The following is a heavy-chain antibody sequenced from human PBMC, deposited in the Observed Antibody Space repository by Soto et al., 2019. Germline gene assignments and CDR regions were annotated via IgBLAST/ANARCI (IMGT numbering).Heavy chain of an antibody. CDR1: GGSISSGGYY. D-gene: IGHD5-12*01. J-gene: IGHJ4*02. Sequence: QVQLQESGPGLVKPSQTLSLTCSVSGGSISSGGYYWTWIRQHPGKVLEWIGYISNSRNTDYNTSIRSRVTISADTSKNQFSLTLRSVTAADTAVYYCARVGESGYEGGYYVDHWCQGNRVTVSS. CDR3: ARVGESGYEGGYYVDH. V-gene: IGHV4-31*03. CDR2: ISNSRNT.